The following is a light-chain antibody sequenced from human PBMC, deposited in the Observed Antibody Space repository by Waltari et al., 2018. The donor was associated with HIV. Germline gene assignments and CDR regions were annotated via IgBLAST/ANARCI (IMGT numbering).Light chain of an antibody. V-gene: IGLV1-40*01. J-gene: IGLJ1*01. Sequence: QSVLTQPPSVSGAPGQRVTISCTGSSSNIGAGYDVHWYQQLPGTAPKALINGNSNRPGGGPDLFSGSKSGTSASLATTGRHAEDEADYYCQSYDSNLSGATVFGTGTKVTVL. CDR3: QSYDSNLSGATV. CDR1: SSNIGAGYD. CDR2: GNS.